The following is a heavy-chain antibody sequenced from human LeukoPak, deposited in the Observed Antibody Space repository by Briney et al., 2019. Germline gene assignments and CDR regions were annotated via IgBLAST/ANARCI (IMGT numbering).Heavy chain of an antibody. V-gene: IGHV3-48*03. J-gene: IGHJ3*02. CDR3: ARGGAVKDSSGFYQDAFDI. D-gene: IGHD3-22*01. CDR2: SSTSGSSI. CDR1: GFTFRNYE. Sequence: GGSLRLSCTASGFTFRNYEMNWVRQAPGKGLEWILYSSTSGSSIYYTDSVKGRFSISRDNAKNSLYLQMHSLRAEDTAVYYCARGGAVKDSSGFYQDAFDIWGQGTMVIVSS.